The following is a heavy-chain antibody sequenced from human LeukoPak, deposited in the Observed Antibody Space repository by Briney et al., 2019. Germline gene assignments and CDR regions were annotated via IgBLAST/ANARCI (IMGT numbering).Heavy chain of an antibody. V-gene: IGHV3-21*01. CDR1: GFTFSSYS. D-gene: IGHD6-13*01. CDR3: AREYPGIAAAGMTLFDY. CDR2: ISSSSSYI. Sequence: PGGSLRLSCAASGFTFSSYSMNWVRQAPGKGLEWVSSISSSSSYIYYADSVKGRFTISRDNAKNSLYLQMNSLRAEDTAVYYCAREYPGIAAAGMTLFDYWGQGTLVTVSS. J-gene: IGHJ4*02.